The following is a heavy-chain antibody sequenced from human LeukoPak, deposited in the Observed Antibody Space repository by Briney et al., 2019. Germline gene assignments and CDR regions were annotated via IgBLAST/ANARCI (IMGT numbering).Heavy chain of an antibody. CDR1: SGSIDSYY. V-gene: IGHV4-59*01. D-gene: IGHD6-13*01. CDR3: ARDGGKYSSSWYPENLYYYYYYGMDV. CDR2: IYYSGST. J-gene: IGHJ6*02. Sequence: KSSETLSLTCTVSSGSIDSYYWSWIRQPPGKGLEWIGYIYYSGSTNYNPSLKSRVTISVDTSKNQFSLKLSSVTAADTAVYYCARDGGKYSSSWYPENLYYYYYYGMDVWGQGTTVTVSS.